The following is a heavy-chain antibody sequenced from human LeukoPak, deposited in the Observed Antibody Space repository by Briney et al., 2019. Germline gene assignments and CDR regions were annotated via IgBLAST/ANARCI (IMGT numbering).Heavy chain of an antibody. Sequence: PVKVSCQASGGTLNSYAISWVGQAPGQGVEWRGRIIPILGIANYAQKFQGRVTITADKSTSTAYMELSSLRSEDTAVYYCARDGYYDSSGYPTDWGQGTLVTVSS. CDR3: ARDGYYDSSGYPTD. CDR2: IIPILGIA. CDR1: GGTLNSYA. J-gene: IGHJ4*02. V-gene: IGHV1-69*04. D-gene: IGHD3-22*01.